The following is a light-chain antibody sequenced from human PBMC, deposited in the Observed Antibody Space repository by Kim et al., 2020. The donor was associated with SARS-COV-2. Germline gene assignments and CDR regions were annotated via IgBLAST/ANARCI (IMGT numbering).Light chain of an antibody. J-gene: IGLJ2*01. V-gene: IGLV2-23*02. CDR1: SSDIGKYAL. CDR2: EVN. Sequence: QSALTQPASVSGSPGQSITISCTGTSSDIGKYALVSWYQHHPGKAPKLMIYEVNKRPSGVSNRLSGSNSGNTASLTISGLQAEDEADYYCCAYAGSRTLIFGGGTQLTVL. CDR3: CAYAGSRTLI.